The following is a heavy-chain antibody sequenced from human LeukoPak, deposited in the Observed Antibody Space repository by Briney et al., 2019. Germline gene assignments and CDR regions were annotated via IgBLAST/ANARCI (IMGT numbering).Heavy chain of an antibody. CDR2: IKSNTDGGST. CDR3: TTGPDYGDYGPDY. V-gene: IGHV3-15*01. D-gene: IGHD4-17*01. J-gene: IGHJ4*02. CDR1: GFTFSNAW. Sequence: PGGSLRLSCAASGFTFSNAWMSWVRQAPGKGLEWVGRIKSNTDGGSTDYAAPVKGRFTISRDDSKNTLYLQMNSLKTEDTAVYYCTTGPDYGDYGPDYWGQGTLVTVSS.